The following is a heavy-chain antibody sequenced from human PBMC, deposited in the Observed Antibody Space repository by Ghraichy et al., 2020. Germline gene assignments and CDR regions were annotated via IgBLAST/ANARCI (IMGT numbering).Heavy chain of an antibody. CDR1: GFSFNDYG. V-gene: IGHV3-30*18. CDR2: ISYEESNE. J-gene: IGHJ4*02. CDR3: VKDVIWNYEYRFDL. D-gene: IGHD1-7*01. Sequence: GGSLRLSCAASGFSFNDYGMHWVRQTPGKGLEWVAVISYEESNEFYADSVKGRFTISRDSSKNMLYLQMNRLRTEDTAVYYCVKDVIWNYEYRFDLWGQGTQVTVSS.